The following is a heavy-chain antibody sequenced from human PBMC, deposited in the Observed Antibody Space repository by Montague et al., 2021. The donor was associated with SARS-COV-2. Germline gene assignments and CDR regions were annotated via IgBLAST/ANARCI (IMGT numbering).Heavy chain of an antibody. Sequence: SLRLSCAASGFTFSDSPIHWVRQASGNGLEWLGHIRNKDNSYATSYAASVEGRFTISRDDSWDTAYLEMNSLKTEDTAVYYCTRPVKDRYCSRSTCSSTFSYRYVWCQGTTLTVS. CDR1: GFTFSDSP. CDR3: TRPVKDRYCSRSTCSSTFSYRYV. CDR2: IRNKDNSYAT. V-gene: IGHV3-73*01. J-gene: IGHJ6*02. D-gene: IGHD2-2*01.